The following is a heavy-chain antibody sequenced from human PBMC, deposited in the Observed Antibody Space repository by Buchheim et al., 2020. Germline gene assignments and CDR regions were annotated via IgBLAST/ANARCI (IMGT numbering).Heavy chain of an antibody. CDR1: GGSISSYY. J-gene: IGHJ6*02. CDR2: IYYSGST. CDR3: ARVGIAARPGFNYYYYGMDV. D-gene: IGHD6-6*01. Sequence: QVQLQESGPGLVKPSETLSLTCTVSGGSISSYYWSWIRQPPGKGLEWIGYIYYSGSTNYNPSLKSRVTISDNTSKHQFSLKLSSVTAADTAVYYCARVGIAARPGFNYYYYGMDVWGQGTT. V-gene: IGHV4-59*01.